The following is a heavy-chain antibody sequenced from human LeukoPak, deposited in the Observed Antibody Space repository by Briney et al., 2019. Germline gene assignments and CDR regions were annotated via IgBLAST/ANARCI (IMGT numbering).Heavy chain of an antibody. CDR1: GFAVSTHF. CDR3: ARSGAGWFDY. D-gene: IGHD6-19*01. J-gene: IGHJ4*02. V-gene: IGHV3-53*01. Sequence: GGSLRLSCAASGFAVSTHFMSWVRQAPGKRLEWVSVIYADGSTYYADSVKGRFTISRDNSKNTLYLQMNSLRAVDTAVYYCARSGAGWFDYWGQGTLVTVSS. CDR2: IYADGST.